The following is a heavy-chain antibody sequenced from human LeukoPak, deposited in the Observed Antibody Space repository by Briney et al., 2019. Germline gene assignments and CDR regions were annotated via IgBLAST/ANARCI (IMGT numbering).Heavy chain of an antibody. CDR3: ARRDGYNGPLDY. Sequence: SETLSLTCTVSGGSISNYYWSWIRQPPGKGLEWIGGIYYSGSTYYNPSLKSRVTISVDTSKNQFSLKLSSMTAADAAVYYCARRDGYNGPLDYWGQGTLVTVSS. CDR1: GGSISNYY. J-gene: IGHJ4*02. V-gene: IGHV4-59*05. D-gene: IGHD5-24*01. CDR2: IYYSGST.